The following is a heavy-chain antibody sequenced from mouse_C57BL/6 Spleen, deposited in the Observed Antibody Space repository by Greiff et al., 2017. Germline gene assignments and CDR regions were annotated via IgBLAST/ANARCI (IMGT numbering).Heavy chain of an antibody. V-gene: IGHV1-69*01. CDR1: GYTFTSYW. CDR2: IDPSDSYT. Sequence: VQLQQSGAELVMPGASVKLSCKASGYTFTSYWMHWVKQRPGQGLEWIGEIDPSDSYTNYNQKFKGKSTLTVDKSSSTAYMQLSSLTSEDSAVYYCARHLYYAMDYWGQGTSVTVSS. J-gene: IGHJ4*01. CDR3: ARHLYYAMDY.